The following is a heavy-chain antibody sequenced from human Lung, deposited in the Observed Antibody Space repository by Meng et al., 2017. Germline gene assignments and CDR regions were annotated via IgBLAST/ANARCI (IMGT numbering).Heavy chain of an antibody. Sequence: QGQLTKWGAGLLKPSETLSLTCVVSGGSFSDYYWSWIRQPPGKGLEWIGEINHSGSTNYNPSLESRATISVDTSQNNLSLKLSSVTAADSAVYYCARGPTTMAHDFDYWGQGTLVTVSS. CDR1: GGSFSDYY. V-gene: IGHV4-34*01. D-gene: IGHD4-11*01. CDR3: ARGPTTMAHDFDY. CDR2: INHSGST. J-gene: IGHJ4*02.